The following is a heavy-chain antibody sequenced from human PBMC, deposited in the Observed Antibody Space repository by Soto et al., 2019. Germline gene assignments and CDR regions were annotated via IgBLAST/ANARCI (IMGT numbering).Heavy chain of an antibody. Sequence: EVQLVESGGGSVQPGGSLRISCAASGFTFGSYWMDWVRQAPGKGLGWVSRSNGDGSSTTYADSVKGRFTISRDNAKNTLYLQMNSLRVDDTAVYYCSRETLWFGESPKSGGQGTLVTVSP. CDR1: GFTFGSYW. CDR2: SNGDGSST. J-gene: IGHJ4*02. CDR3: SRETLWFGESPKS. V-gene: IGHV3-74*01. D-gene: IGHD3-10*01.